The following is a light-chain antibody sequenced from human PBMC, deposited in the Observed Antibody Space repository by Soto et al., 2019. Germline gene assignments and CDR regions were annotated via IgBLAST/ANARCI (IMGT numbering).Light chain of an antibody. Sequence: DIQMTQSPSTLSASVGDRVAITCRASQNINSKLAWYQKKPGKAPKLLISDAYSLESGVPSRFSGSGSGTEFTLTIGGLQPDDFATYYCQQYDTSFRYTFGQGTTLDIK. CDR2: DAY. J-gene: IGKJ2*01. CDR1: QNINSK. CDR3: QQYDTSFRYT. V-gene: IGKV1-5*01.